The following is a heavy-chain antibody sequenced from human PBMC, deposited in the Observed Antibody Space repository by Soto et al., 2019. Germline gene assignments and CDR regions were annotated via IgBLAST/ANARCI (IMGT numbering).Heavy chain of an antibody. CDR3: AKQQMGVIRALDY. CDR1: GFTFSNYA. J-gene: IGHJ4*02. CDR2: IRETGNT. Sequence: PGGFLRLSCAASGFTFSNYAMSWIRQAPGKGLEWVSTIRETGNTYYADSVRGRFATSRDNSENTLYLQMSSLRAEDTAVYYCAKQQMGVIRALDYWGQGTLVTVSS. D-gene: IGHD1-26*01. V-gene: IGHV3-23*01.